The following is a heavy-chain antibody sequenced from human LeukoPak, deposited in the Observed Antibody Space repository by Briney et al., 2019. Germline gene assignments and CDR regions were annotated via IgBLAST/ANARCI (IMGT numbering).Heavy chain of an antibody. D-gene: IGHD2-2*01. CDR1: GYTFTGYY. Sequence: ASVEVSCKASGYTFTGYYMHWVRQAPGQGLEWMGWINPNSGGTNYAQKFQGRVTMTTDTSTSTAYMGLRSLRSDDTAVYYCARDPFYCSSTSCSYYYYYYMDVWGKGTTVTVSS. J-gene: IGHJ6*03. V-gene: IGHV1-2*02. CDR2: INPNSGGT. CDR3: ARDPFYCSSTSCSYYYYYYMDV.